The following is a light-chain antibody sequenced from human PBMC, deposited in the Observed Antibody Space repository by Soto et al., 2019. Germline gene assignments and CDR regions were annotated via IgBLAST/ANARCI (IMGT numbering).Light chain of an antibody. CDR3: QQLSTWPIT. Sequence: EIVLTQYPATLSLSPGERATLSCRASQSLSTYLAWYQHKPGQAPMLLIYDASKRAAGLPARFSGSGSGTDFTLTISSLEPEDFASYDRQQLSTWPITFGVGTKMELK. J-gene: IGKJ4*01. V-gene: IGKV3-11*01. CDR1: QSLSTY. CDR2: DAS.